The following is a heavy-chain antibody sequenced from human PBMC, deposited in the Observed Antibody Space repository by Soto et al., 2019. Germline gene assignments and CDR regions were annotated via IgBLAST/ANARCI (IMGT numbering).Heavy chain of an antibody. J-gene: IGHJ4*02. Sequence: ASVKVSCKASRGTFSSYTISWVRQAPGQGLEWMGRIIPILGIANYAQKFQGRVTITADKSTSTAYMELSSLRSEDTAVYYCAINGYCSGGSCYSGFDYWGQGTLVTVSS. D-gene: IGHD2-15*01. CDR2: IIPILGIA. CDR3: AINGYCSGGSCYSGFDY. V-gene: IGHV1-69*02. CDR1: RGTFSSYT.